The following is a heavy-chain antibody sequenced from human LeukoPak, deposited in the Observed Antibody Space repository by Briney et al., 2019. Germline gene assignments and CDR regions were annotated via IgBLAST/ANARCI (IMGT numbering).Heavy chain of an antibody. V-gene: IGHV4-39*01. J-gene: IGHJ6*02. D-gene: IGHD6-19*01. Sequence: SETLSLTCTVSGGSISSSSYYWGWIRQPPGKGLEWIGSIYYSGSTYYNPSLKSRVTISVDTSKNQFSLKLSSVTAADTAVYYCARPLGYSSGWYRYGYYYGMDVWGQGTTVTVSS. CDR1: GGSISSSSYY. CDR2: IYYSGST. CDR3: ARPLGYSSGWYRYGYYYGMDV.